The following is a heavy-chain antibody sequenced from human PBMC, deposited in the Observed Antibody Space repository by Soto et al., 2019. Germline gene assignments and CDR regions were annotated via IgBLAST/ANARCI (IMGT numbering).Heavy chain of an antibody. CDR2: ISGSGGST. Sequence: EVQLLESGGGLVQPGGSLRLSCAASGFTFSSYAMSWVRQAPGKGLEWVSVISGSGGSTYYADSGKGRFTISRDNSKNQLYLQMTSLRAEAKAVYYCARRTSGWYLDYWGQGTLVTVSS. D-gene: IGHD6-19*01. CDR3: ARRTSGWYLDY. J-gene: IGHJ4*02. V-gene: IGHV3-23*01. CDR1: GFTFSSYA.